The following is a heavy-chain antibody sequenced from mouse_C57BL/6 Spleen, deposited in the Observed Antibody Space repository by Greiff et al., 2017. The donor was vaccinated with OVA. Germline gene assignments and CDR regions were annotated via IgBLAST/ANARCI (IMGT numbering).Heavy chain of an antibody. V-gene: IGHV1-50*01. CDR1: GYTFTSYW. J-gene: IGHJ1*03. CDR2: IDPSDSYT. Sequence: QVQLQQPGAELVKPGASVKLSCKASGYTFTSYWMQWVKPRPGQGLEWIGEIDPSDSYTNYTQTFKGPATFTVDTSSSTVYMQLSILTSEDSAVYYCASRGSSLYWYFDVWGTGTTVTVSS. CDR3: ASRGSSLYWYFDV. D-gene: IGHD1-1*01.